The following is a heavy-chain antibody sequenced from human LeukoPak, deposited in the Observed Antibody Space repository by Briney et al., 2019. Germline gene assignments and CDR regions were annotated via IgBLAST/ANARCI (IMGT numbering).Heavy chain of an antibody. Sequence: PSETLSLTCSVSGGSMSGHYWSWIRQPPGKGLQWIGRIYYSGSTNYNPSLTSRVTISVDTSKNQFSLELSSVTAADTALYHCARERPSGLTEYWGQGTLVTVSS. CDR2: IYYSGST. V-gene: IGHV4-59*11. J-gene: IGHJ4*02. D-gene: IGHD5-12*01. CDR1: GGSMSGHY. CDR3: ARERPSGLTEY.